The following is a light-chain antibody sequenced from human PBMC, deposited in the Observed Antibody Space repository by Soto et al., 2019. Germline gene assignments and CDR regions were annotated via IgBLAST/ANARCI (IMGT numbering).Light chain of an antibody. Sequence: DIVMTQSPLSLPVTPGEPASISCRSSQSLLYSNGYNYLDWYLQKPGQSPQLLIYLGSNRASGVPDRLSGSGSGTDFTLKISRVEVEDVGVYYCMQALQTPYTFGQGTKLKIK. CDR1: QSLLYSNGYNY. V-gene: IGKV2-28*01. CDR2: LGS. CDR3: MQALQTPYT. J-gene: IGKJ2*01.